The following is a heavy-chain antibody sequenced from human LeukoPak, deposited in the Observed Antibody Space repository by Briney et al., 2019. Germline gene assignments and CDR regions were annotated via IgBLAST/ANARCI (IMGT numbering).Heavy chain of an antibody. D-gene: IGHD3-22*01. CDR1: GFTFSSYS. V-gene: IGHV3-21*01. J-gene: IGHJ4*02. CDR2: ISSSSSYI. CDR3: ATQSLYYYDSSGYSNGEY. Sequence: GGSLRLSCAASGFTFSSYSMNWVRQAPGKGLEWVSSISSSSSYIYYADSVKGRFTISRDNAKNSLYLQMNRLRAEDTAVYYCATQSLYYYDSSGYSNGEYWGQGTLVTVSS.